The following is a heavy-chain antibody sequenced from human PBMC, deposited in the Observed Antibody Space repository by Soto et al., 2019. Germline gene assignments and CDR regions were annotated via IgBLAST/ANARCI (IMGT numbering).Heavy chain of an antibody. Sequence: SVKVSCKASGGTFSSYAISWVRQAPGQGLEWMGGIIPIFGTANYAQKFQGRVTMTRNTSISTAYMELSSLRSEDTAVYYCARDSYYYYYYMDVWGKGTTVTVSS. J-gene: IGHJ6*03. V-gene: IGHV1-69*05. CDR3: ARDSYYYYYYMDV. CDR1: GGTFSSYA. CDR2: IIPIFGTA.